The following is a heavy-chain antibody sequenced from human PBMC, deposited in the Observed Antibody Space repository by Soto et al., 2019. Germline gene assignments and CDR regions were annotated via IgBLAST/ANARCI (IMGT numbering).Heavy chain of an antibody. V-gene: IGHV3-23*01. CDR2: ISGSGGST. J-gene: IGHJ6*03. CDR1: GFTFSSYA. D-gene: IGHD5-12*01. Sequence: PGGSLRLSCAASGFTFSSYAMSWVRQAPGKGLEWVSAISGSGGSTYYADSVKGRFTISRDNSKNTLYLQMNSLRAEDTAVYYCAQKGGYAEGYYYYMDVWGKGTTVTVSS. CDR3: AQKGGYAEGYYYYMDV.